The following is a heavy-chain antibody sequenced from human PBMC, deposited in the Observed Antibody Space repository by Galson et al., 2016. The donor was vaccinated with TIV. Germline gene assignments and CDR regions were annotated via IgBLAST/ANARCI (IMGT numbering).Heavy chain of an antibody. Sequence: SVKVSCKASGYTFPDYYMHWVRQAPGEGLEWMGIINPDGGETNYTQKFQDRVIMSRDMSTTTVYMELSSLRSKDTAMYFCARAAPDQHFGYWGQGSLVTVSS. CDR1: GYTFPDYY. CDR2: INPDGGET. J-gene: IGHJ4*02. CDR3: ARAAPDQHFGY. V-gene: IGHV1-46*01. D-gene: IGHD6-13*01.